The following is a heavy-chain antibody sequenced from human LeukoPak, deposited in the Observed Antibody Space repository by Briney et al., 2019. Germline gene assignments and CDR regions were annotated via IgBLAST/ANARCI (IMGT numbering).Heavy chain of an antibody. D-gene: IGHD6-6*01. CDR2: IWNDGSNK. V-gene: IGHV3-33*01. CDR1: GFIFSSYG. Sequence: GSLRLSCSGSGFIFSSYGMQWVRQAPGKGLEWVAVIWNDGSNKYYADSVKGRFTISRDNSKNTLYLQMNSLRAEDTAVYHCARDPRSSSSYRFDYWGQGTLVTVTS. J-gene: IGHJ4*02. CDR3: ARDPRSSSSYRFDY.